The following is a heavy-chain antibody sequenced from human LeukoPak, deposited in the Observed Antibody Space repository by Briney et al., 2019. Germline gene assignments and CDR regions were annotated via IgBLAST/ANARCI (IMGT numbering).Heavy chain of an antibody. CDR3: ARGLEQLKRLSNFDS. V-gene: IGHV4-34*01. CDR2: INHSGST. Sequence: SETLSLTCAVYGGSFSGYYWSWIRQPPGKGLEWIGEINHSGSTNYNPSLKSRVTISVDTSKNQFSLKLSSVTAADTAVYYCARGLEQLKRLSNFDSGAQGTLVTVSS. D-gene: IGHD1-1*01. J-gene: IGHJ4*02. CDR1: GGSFSGYY.